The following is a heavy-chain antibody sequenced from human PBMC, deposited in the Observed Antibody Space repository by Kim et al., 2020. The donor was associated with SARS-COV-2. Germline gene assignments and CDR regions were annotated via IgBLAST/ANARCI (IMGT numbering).Heavy chain of an antibody. CDR3: ARGLGGPDY. D-gene: IGHD3-16*01. J-gene: IGHJ4*02. V-gene: IGHV4-39*01. CDR2: GST. Sequence: GSTAYYPSLKSRVTLSVDSSTIQFSLKLSSVTTADTAVYYWARGLGGPDYWGQGTLVTVSS.